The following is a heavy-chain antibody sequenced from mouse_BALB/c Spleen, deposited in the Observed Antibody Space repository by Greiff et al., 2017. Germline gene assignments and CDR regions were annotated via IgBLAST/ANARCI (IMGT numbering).Heavy chain of an antibody. CDR3: ARDGRGYYAMDY. CDR1: GFTFTDYY. J-gene: IGHJ4*01. V-gene: IGHV7-3*02. Sequence: EVQGVESGGGLVQPGGSLRLSCATSGFTFTDYYMSWVRQPPGKALEWLGFIRNKANGYTTEYSASVKGRFTISRDNSQSILYLQMNTLRAEDSATYYCARDGRGYYAMDYWDQGTSVTVSS. CDR2: IRNKANGYTT.